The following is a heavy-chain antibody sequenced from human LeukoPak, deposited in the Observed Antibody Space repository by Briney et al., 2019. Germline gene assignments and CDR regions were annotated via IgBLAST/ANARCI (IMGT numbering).Heavy chain of an antibody. D-gene: IGHD3-22*01. CDR2: IYYSGST. V-gene: IGHV4-59*01. J-gene: IGHJ4*02. CDR3: ARGFITMREYYFDY. CDR1: GGSISSYY. Sequence: SETLSLTCSVSGGSISSYYWSWIRQPPGKGLEWIGYIYYSGSTNYNPSLKSRVTISVDTSKNQFSLKLSSVTPADTAVYYCARGFITMREYYFDYWGQGTLVTVSS.